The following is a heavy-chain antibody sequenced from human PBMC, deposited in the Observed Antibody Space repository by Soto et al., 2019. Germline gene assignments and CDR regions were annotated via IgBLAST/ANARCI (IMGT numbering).Heavy chain of an antibody. CDR2: ISWNISAI. CDR3: AKGFSRYFDS. Sequence: LRLSCAASGFTFEDYSMHWVRQVPGKGLEWVSGISWNISAIGYADAVKGRFTISRNNAKNSLHLQMDSLRAEDTALYYCAKGFSRYFDSWGQGVLVTVSS. J-gene: IGHJ4*02. CDR1: GFTFEDYS. D-gene: IGHD2-2*01. V-gene: IGHV3-9*01.